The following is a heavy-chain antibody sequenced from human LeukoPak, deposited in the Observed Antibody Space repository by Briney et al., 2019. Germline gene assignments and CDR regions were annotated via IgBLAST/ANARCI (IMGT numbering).Heavy chain of an antibody. CDR1: GATISSGTYY. Sequence: SQTLSLTCTVSGATISSGTYYWTWLRQPAGEGLEWIGRIYTSGSTTYNPSLERRVTISLDTSNNQVYLKLSSVTAADTAVYYCARHVNYRRWFDPWGQGTLVTVSS. V-gene: IGHV4-61*02. CDR2: IYTSGST. J-gene: IGHJ5*02. CDR3: ARHVNYRRWFDP. D-gene: IGHD3-16*02.